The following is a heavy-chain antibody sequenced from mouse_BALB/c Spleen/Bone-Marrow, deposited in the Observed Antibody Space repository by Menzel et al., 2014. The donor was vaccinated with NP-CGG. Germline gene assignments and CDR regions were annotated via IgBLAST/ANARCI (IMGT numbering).Heavy chain of an antibody. CDR1: GYTFTAYW. CDR3: ARYYRYDGGYAMAY. J-gene: IGHJ4*01. V-gene: IGHV1-87*01. CDR2: IYPGDGDT. Sequence: QVQLQQSGAELARPGASVKLSCKASGYTFTAYWMQWVKQRPGQGLEWIGAIYPGDGDTRYTQKFKGKATLTADKSSSTAYMQLSSLASEDSAAYYCARYYRYDGGYAMAYWGQGTSVTVSS. D-gene: IGHD2-14*01.